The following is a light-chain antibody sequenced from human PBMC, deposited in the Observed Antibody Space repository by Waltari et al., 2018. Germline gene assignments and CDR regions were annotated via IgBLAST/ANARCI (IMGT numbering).Light chain of an antibody. CDR2: DLS. CDR3: SSYTSSNTVV. CDR1: RSDVGGYNY. Sequence: HSALTQPASVSGTPGQSITIPCSGSRSDVGGYNYVSWYLQYPGQAPKLLIYDLSQRPPEISDRFSGSKSGSTASLTISGLQAEDEADYYCSSYTSSNTVVFGGGTKVTVL. J-gene: IGLJ2*01. V-gene: IGLV2-14*03.